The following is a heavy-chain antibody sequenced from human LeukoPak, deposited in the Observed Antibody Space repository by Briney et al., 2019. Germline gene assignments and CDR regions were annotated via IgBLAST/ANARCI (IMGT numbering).Heavy chain of an antibody. J-gene: IGHJ4*02. CDR1: GGSISSSSYY. CDR2: IYYSGST. V-gene: IGHV4-39*07. CDR3: ARLYGDYVFVSYFDY. Sequence: SETLSLTCTVSGGSISSSSYYWGWIRQPPGKGLEWIGSIYYSGSTYYNPSLKSRVTISVDTSKNQFSLKLSSVTAADTAVYYCARLYGDYVFVSYFDYWGQGTLVTVSS. D-gene: IGHD4-17*01.